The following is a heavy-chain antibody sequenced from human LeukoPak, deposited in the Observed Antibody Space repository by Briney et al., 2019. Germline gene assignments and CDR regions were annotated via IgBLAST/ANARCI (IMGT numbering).Heavy chain of an antibody. Sequence: SVKVSCKASGYTFTSYGISLVRQAPGQGLEWMGWISAYNGNTNYAQKLQGRVTMTTDTSTSTAYMELRSLRSDDTAVYYCAREVLWFGEAYYYYYGMDVWGQGTTVTVSS. CDR2: ISAYNGNT. V-gene: IGHV1-18*01. CDR1: GYTFTSYG. CDR3: AREVLWFGEAYYYYYGMDV. J-gene: IGHJ6*02. D-gene: IGHD3-10*01.